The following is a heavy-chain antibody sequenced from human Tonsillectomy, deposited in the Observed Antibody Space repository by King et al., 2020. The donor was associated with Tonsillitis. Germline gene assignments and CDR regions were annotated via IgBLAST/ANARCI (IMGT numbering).Heavy chain of an antibody. CDR3: ATPYSSSYFSLPEF. CDR1: GFTFNRYG. Sequence: VQLVESGGGVVQPGRSLRLSCAASGFTFNRYGMHWVRQAPGKGLEWVAVVSNDGSEKYYADFVKGRFVVSRDNSKNTQYLQMNSLRVEDTAVYYCATPYSSSYFSLPEFWGQGTLVTVSS. D-gene: IGHD6-13*01. J-gene: IGHJ4*02. CDR2: VSNDGSEK. V-gene: IGHV3-30*03.